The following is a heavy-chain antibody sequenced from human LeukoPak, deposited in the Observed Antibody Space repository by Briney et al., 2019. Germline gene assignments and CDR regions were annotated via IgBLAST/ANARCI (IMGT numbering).Heavy chain of an antibody. CDR3: ARYGHYDFWSGYYTGGGYMDV. Sequence: SETLSLTCAVYGGSFSGYYWSWIRQPPGKGLEWIGEINHSGSTNYNPSLKSRVTISVDTSKNQFSLKLSSVTAADTAVYYCARYGHYDFWSGYYTGGGYMDVWGKGTTVTVSS. CDR1: GGSFSGYY. CDR2: INHSGST. D-gene: IGHD3-3*01. J-gene: IGHJ6*03. V-gene: IGHV4-34*01.